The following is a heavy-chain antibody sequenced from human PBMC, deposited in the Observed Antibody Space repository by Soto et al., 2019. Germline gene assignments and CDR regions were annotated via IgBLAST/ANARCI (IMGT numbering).Heavy chain of an antibody. CDR2: ISSDGNHK. CDR3: SSWGQPLFYY. J-gene: IGHJ4*02. Sequence: QVQLVESGGGVVQPGRSLRLSCAASGFTVSAYTMHWVRQAPGKGLEWVAVISSDGNHKYYTDSVKGRFTISRDTSTNTLYLQMNSLRAEDTALYYCSSWGQPLFYYFGQGTLVTVSS. D-gene: IGHD3-16*01. CDR1: GFTVSAYT. V-gene: IGHV3-30-3*01.